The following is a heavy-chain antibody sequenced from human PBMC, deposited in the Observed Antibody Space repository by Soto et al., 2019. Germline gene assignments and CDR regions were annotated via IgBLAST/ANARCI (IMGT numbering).Heavy chain of an antibody. D-gene: IGHD1-1*01. J-gene: IGHJ4*02. CDR1: GFTFSSYS. CDR2: ISGSGDNT. CDR3: AKRERWPASGPY. Sequence: EVRLLESGGGLVQPGGSLRLSCAASGFTFSSYSMTWVRQTPGKGLEWVSDISGSGDNTYYADSVKGRFTISRDNSKNTLDLQMKSLRAEDTALSYCAKRERWPASGPYWGQGTLVTVSS. V-gene: IGHV3-23*01.